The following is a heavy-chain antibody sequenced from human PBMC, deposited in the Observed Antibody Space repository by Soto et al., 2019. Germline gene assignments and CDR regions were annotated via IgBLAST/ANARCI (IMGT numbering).Heavy chain of an antibody. CDR3: AHRDTAYDYVWGSYRQEYNWFDP. D-gene: IGHD3-16*02. V-gene: IGHV2-5*01. J-gene: IGHJ5*02. Sequence: ESGPTLVNPTQTLTLTCTFSGFSLSTSGVGVGWIRQPPGKALEWLALIYWNDDKRYSPSLKSRLTITKDTSKNQVVLTMTDMDPVDTATYYCAHRDTAYDYVWGSYRQEYNWFDPWGQGTLVTVSS. CDR1: GFSLSTSGVG. CDR2: IYWNDDK.